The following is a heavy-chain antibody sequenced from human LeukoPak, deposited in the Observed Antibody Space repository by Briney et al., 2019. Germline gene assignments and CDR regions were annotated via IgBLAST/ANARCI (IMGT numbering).Heavy chain of an antibody. CDR3: AKDSRSTSSWYFQH. D-gene: IGHD6-13*01. J-gene: IGHJ1*01. CDR2: ISWNSGSI. CDR1: GFTFGDYA. Sequence: GRSLRLSCAASGFTFGDYAMRWVRQAPGKGLEWVSGISWNSGSIGYADSVKGRFTISRDNAKNSLYLQMNSLRAEDTALYYCAKDSRSTSSWYFQHWGQGTLVTVSS. V-gene: IGHV3-9*01.